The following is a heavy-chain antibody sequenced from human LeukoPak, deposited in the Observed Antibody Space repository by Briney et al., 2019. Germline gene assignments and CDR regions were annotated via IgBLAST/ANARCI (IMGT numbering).Heavy chain of an antibody. J-gene: IGHJ4*02. CDR2: VSGSGGST. CDR1: GFTFSTYA. V-gene: IGHV3-23*01. Sequence: GGSLRLSCAASGFTFSTYAMTWVRQAPGKGLEWVSGVSGSGGSTYYADSVKGRFTISRDNSKNTLDLQMNSLRAEDTAVYYCAKAGRYSSGWYDYRGQGTLVTVSS. CDR3: AKAGRYSSGWYDY. D-gene: IGHD6-19*01.